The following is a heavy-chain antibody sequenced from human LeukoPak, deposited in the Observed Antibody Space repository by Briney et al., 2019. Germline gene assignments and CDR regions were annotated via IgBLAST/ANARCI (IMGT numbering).Heavy chain of an antibody. CDR1: SGSISSYY. CDR2: IYYSGST. Sequence: PSETLSLTCTVSSGSISSYYWSWIRQPPGKGLEWIGYIYYSGSTNYNPSLKSRVTISVDTSKNQFSLKLSSVTAADTAVYYCARASRGFGELYRPYNWFDPWGQGTLVTVSS. J-gene: IGHJ5*02. CDR3: ARASRGFGELYRPYNWFDP. D-gene: IGHD3-10*01. V-gene: IGHV4-59*01.